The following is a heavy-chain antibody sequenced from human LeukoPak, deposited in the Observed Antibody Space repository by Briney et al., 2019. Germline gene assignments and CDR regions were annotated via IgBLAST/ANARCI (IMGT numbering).Heavy chain of an antibody. CDR1: GGSISSYY. D-gene: IGHD1-26*01. Sequence: SETLSLTCTVSGGSISSYYWSWIRQPPGKGLEWIGYIYYSGSTNYNPSLKSRVTISVDTSKNQFSLKLSSVTAADTAVYYCARVGATLGSYYYYYMDVWGKGTTVTVSS. CDR2: IYYSGST. V-gene: IGHV4-59*01. CDR3: ARVGATLGSYYYYYMDV. J-gene: IGHJ6*03.